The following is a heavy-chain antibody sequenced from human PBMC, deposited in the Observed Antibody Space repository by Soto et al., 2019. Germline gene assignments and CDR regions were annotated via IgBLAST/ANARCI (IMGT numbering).Heavy chain of an antibody. J-gene: IGHJ6*03. CDR2: IYPGDSDT. CDR1: GYSFTSYW. Sequence: PGESLKISCKGSGYSFTSYWIGWVRQMPGKGLEWMGIIYPGDSDTRYSPSFQGQVTISADKSISTAYLQWSSLKASDTAMYYCARLDDSNSEDYYYYYMDVWGKGTTVTVSS. D-gene: IGHD4-4*01. V-gene: IGHV5-51*01. CDR3: ARLDDSNSEDYYYYYMDV.